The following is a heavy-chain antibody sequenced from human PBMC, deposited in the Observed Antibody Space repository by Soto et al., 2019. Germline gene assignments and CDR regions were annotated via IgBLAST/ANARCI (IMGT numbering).Heavy chain of an antibody. D-gene: IGHD3-10*01. CDR2: IWYDASNK. CDR3: ANSPPGVHYYYYMDV. V-gene: IGHV3-33*06. Sequence: GGSLRLSCAASGFTFSSYGMHWVRQAPGKGLEWVAVIWYDASNKYYADSVKGRFTISRDNSKNTLYLQMNSLRAEDTAVYYCANSPPGVHYYYYMDVWGKGTTVTVSS. J-gene: IGHJ6*03. CDR1: GFTFSSYG.